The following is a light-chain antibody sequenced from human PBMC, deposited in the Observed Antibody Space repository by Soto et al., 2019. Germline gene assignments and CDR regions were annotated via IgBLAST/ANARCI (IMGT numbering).Light chain of an antibody. CDR3: QHYGSSPPYT. J-gene: IGKJ2*01. Sequence: EMVLTQSPGTLPFSPGERATLSCTTSQRISSSYLAWYQQKPGQAPRFLIYGASGRATDIPDRFSGSGSGTDFTLTISRLEPEDFAVYYCQHYGSSPPYTFGQGTKLEIK. CDR1: QRISSSY. CDR2: GAS. V-gene: IGKV3-20*01.